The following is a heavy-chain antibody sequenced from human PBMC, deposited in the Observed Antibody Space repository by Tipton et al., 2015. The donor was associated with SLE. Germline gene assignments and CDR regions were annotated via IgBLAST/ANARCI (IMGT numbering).Heavy chain of an antibody. CDR3: ARGGCSGGSGGSCYPYYYGMDV. V-gene: IGHV4-4*08. CDR2: IYTSGST. J-gene: IGHJ6*02. D-gene: IGHD2-15*01. CDR1: GGSISTYY. Sequence: TLSLTCTVSGGSISTYYWSWIRQPPGKGLEWIGYIYTSGSTYYNPSLKSRVTMSVDTSKNQFSLKLSSVTAADTAVYYCARGGCSGGSGGSCYPYYYGMDVWGQGTTVTVSS.